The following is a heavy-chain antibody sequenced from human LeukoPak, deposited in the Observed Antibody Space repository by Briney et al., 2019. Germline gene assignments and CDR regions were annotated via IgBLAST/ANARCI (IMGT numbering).Heavy chain of an antibody. CDR3: AREDYGDYVFDY. D-gene: IGHD4-17*01. V-gene: IGHV1-69*13. CDR2: IIPIFGTA. J-gene: IGHJ4*02. CDR1: GGTFSSYA. Sequence: SVKVSCKASGGTFSSYAISWVRQAPGQGLEWMGGIIPIFGTANYAQKFQGRVTITADESTSTAYMELSSLRFEDMAVYYCAREDYGDYVFDYWGQGTLVTVSS.